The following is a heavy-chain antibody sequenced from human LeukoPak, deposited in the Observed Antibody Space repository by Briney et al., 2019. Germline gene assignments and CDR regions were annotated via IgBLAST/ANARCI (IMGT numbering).Heavy chain of an antibody. CDR2: ISGSGGST. D-gene: IGHD6-13*01. J-gene: IGHJ4*02. Sequence: GGSLRLSCAASGFTFSSFAMSWVRQAPGKGLQWVSVISGSGGSTYYADSAKGRFTISRDNSKNTLFLQMNSLRAEDTAVYYCAKSNSSWSTVDYWGQGTLVTVSS. CDR3: AKSNSSWSTVDY. CDR1: GFTFSSFA. V-gene: IGHV3-23*01.